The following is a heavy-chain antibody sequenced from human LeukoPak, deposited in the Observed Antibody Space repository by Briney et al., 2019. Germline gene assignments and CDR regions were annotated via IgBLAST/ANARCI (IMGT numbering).Heavy chain of an antibody. V-gene: IGHV3-9*01. Sequence: PGGSLRLSCAASGFTFDDYAMHWGRQAPGKGVEWVAGISWNSGSIGYADSVKGRFTISSDNAKNSLYLQMNSLRAEDTALYYCAKPTTMIVVEGYFQHWGQGTLVTVSS. CDR1: GFTFDDYA. J-gene: IGHJ1*01. CDR3: AKPTTMIVVEGYFQH. CDR2: ISWNSGSI. D-gene: IGHD3-22*01.